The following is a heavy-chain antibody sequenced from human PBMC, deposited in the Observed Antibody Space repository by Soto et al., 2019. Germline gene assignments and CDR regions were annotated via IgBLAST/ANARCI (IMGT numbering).Heavy chain of an antibody. V-gene: IGHV4-59*01. J-gene: IGHJ5*02. CDR3: ARANSSTWYKFDYKWFDP. CDR1: GGSINDYY. D-gene: IGHD6-13*01. Sequence: SETLSLTCTVSGGSINDYYWSWIRQTQGKGLEWVGFMYYSETTKYNPSLKGRVNMSLDTSKSQVSLHLKSETAADTAVYYCARANSSTWYKFDYKWFDPWGQGTLVTVSS. CDR2: MYYSETT.